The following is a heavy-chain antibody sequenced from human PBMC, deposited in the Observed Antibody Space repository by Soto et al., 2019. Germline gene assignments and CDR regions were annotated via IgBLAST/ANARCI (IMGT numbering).Heavy chain of an antibody. V-gene: IGHV3-48*02. D-gene: IGHD3-22*01. CDR1: GFTFSKYI. Sequence: GGSLRLSCEASGFTFSKYILNWVRQAPGKGLEWISSLSRSSSTIYYADSVKGRFTISRDNAKNSLSLEMNSLRDEDTAVYYCAKATYYYDSSGYYPIDYWGQGTLVTVSS. CDR2: LSRSSSTI. CDR3: AKATYYYDSSGYYPIDY. J-gene: IGHJ4*02.